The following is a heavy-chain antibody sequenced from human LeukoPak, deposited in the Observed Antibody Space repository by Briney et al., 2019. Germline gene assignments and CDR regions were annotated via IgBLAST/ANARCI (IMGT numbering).Heavy chain of an antibody. V-gene: IGHV1-2*02. CDR1: GYTFTGYY. Sequence: GASVKVSCKASGYTFTGYYMHWVRQAPGQGLEWMGWINPNSGGTNYAQKFQGRVTVTRDTSISTAYMELSRLRSDDTAVYYCARVGSSGWYVHPTLDYWGQGTLLTVSS. CDR3: ARVGSSGWYVHPTLDY. D-gene: IGHD6-19*01. CDR2: INPNSGGT. J-gene: IGHJ4*02.